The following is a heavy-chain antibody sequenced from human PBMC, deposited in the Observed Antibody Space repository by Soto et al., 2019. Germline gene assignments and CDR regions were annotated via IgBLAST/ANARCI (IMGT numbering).Heavy chain of an antibody. Sequence: QVQLVQSGAEVKKPGSSVKVSCKASGGTFSSYSIIWVRQAPGQGLEWMGEIIPIFGTANYAQKFQGRVTITADESTSTAYMELSSLRSEDTAVYYCARDGGRHSGGIDYWGQGTLVNVSS. D-gene: IGHD1-26*01. CDR2: IIPIFGTA. CDR1: GGTFSSYS. V-gene: IGHV1-69*01. J-gene: IGHJ4*02. CDR3: ARDGGRHSGGIDY.